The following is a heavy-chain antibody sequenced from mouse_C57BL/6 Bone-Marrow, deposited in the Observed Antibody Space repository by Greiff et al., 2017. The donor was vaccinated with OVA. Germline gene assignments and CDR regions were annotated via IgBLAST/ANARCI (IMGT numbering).Heavy chain of an antibody. V-gene: IGHV5-12*01. CDR1: GFTFSDYY. Sequence: EVKVIESGGGLVQPGGSLKLSCEASGFTFSDYYMYWVRQTPEKRLEWVAYISNGGGSTYYPDTVKGRFTISRDNAKNTLYLQMSRLKTDDTAMYYCARGCDMGWLLPYAMDYWGQGASVTVSS. CDR3: ARGCDMGWLLPYAMDY. CDR2: ISNGGGST. D-gene: IGHD2-3*01. J-gene: IGHJ4*01.